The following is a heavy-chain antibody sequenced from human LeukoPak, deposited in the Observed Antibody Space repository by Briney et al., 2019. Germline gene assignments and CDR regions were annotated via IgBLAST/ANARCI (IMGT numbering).Heavy chain of an antibody. CDR2: IYYSGST. J-gene: IGHJ4*02. V-gene: IGHV4-59*01. CDR3: ARDRSSSGWYYFDY. D-gene: IGHD6-19*01. CDR1: GGSISSYY. Sequence: KPSETLSLTCTVSGGSISSYYWRWLRQPPGKGLEWIGYIYYSGSTNYNPSLKSRVTISEETSKNQFSLKLSSVTAADTAVYYCARDRSSSGWYYFDYGGQGPLGTVS.